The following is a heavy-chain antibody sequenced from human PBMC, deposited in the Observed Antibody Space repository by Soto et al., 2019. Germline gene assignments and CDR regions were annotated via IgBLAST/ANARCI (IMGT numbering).Heavy chain of an antibody. V-gene: IGHV3-30*03. J-gene: IGHJ3*02. CDR1: GFTFSSYG. Sequence: GESLKISCAASGFTFSSYGMHWVRQAPGKGLEWVAVISYDGSNKYYADSVKGRFTISRDNSKNTLYLQMNSLRAEDTAVYYCNGRSKESKYQLPIRAHDAFDIWGQGTMVTVSS. CDR3: NGRSKESKYQLPIRAHDAFDI. D-gene: IGHD2-2*01. CDR2: ISYDGSNK.